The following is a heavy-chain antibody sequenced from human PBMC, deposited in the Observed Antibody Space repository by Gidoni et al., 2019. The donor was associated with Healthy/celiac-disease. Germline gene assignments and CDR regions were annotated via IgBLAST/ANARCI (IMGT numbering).Heavy chain of an antibody. J-gene: IGHJ4*02. CDR3: AKDIGYSSGNYFDY. Sequence: EVQLLESGGGLVRPGGSLRLSCAASGLTFSSYAMSWVRQAPGKGLEWVSAIRGSGGSTYYADSVKGRFTISRDNSKNTLYLQMNSLRAEDTAVYYCAKDIGYSSGNYFDYWGQGTLVTVSS. D-gene: IGHD6-19*01. V-gene: IGHV3-23*01. CDR1: GLTFSSYA. CDR2: IRGSGGST.